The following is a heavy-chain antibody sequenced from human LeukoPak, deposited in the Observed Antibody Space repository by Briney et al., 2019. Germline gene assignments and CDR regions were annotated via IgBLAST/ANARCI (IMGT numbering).Heavy chain of an antibody. Sequence: GESLKISCKGSGYSFTSYWIGWVRPMPGKGLEWMGIIYPGDSDTRYSPSFQGQVTISADKSISTAYLQWSSLKASDTAMYYCARQKRYNWNYFDYWGQGTLVTVSS. V-gene: IGHV5-51*01. CDR3: ARQKRYNWNYFDY. J-gene: IGHJ4*02. D-gene: IGHD1-20*01. CDR1: GYSFTSYW. CDR2: IYPGDSDT.